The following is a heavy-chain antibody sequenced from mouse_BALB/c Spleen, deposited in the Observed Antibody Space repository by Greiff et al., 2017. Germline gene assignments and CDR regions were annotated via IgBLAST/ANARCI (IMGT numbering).Heavy chain of an antibody. Sequence: EVKLQESGPGLVKPSQSLSLTCSVTGYSITSGYYWNWIRQFPGNKLEWMGYISYDGSNNYNPSLKNRISITRDTSKNQFFLKLNSVTTEDTATYYCSYLSYAMDYWGQGTSVTVSS. J-gene: IGHJ4*01. D-gene: IGHD6-5*01. CDR1: GYSITSGYY. CDR2: ISYDGSN. CDR3: SYLSYAMDY. V-gene: IGHV3-6*02.